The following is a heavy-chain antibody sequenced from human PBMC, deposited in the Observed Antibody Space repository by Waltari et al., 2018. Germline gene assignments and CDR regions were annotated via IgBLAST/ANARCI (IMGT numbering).Heavy chain of an antibody. D-gene: IGHD6-19*01. CDR1: GFTFSSYA. CDR2: ISYDGSNK. Sequence: QVQLVESGGGVVQPGRSLRLSCAASGFTFSSYAMHWVRQAPGKGLEWVAVISYDGSNKYYADSVKGRFTISRDNSKNTLYLQMNSLRAEDTAVYYCARAYSSGWAGGYWGQGTLVTVSS. V-gene: IGHV3-30-3*01. J-gene: IGHJ4*02. CDR3: ARAYSSGWAGGY.